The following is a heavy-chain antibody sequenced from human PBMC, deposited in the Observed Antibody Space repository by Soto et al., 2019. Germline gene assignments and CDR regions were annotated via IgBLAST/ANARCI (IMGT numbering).Heavy chain of an antibody. J-gene: IGHJ5*02. Sequence: QVQLVESGGGVVQPGRSLRLSCAASGFTFSSYGMQWVRQAPGKGLEWVAVISYDGSNKYYADSVKGRFTISRDNSKNTLYLQMNSLIAEDPAVYYCAKDWKLGRGWFDPWGQGTLVTVSS. V-gene: IGHV3-30*18. CDR1: GFTFSSYG. CDR3: AKDWKLGRGWFDP. CDR2: ISYDGSNK. D-gene: IGHD2-15*01.